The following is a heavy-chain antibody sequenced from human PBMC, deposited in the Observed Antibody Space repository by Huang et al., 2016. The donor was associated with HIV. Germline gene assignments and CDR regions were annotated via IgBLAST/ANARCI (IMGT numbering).Heavy chain of an antibody. V-gene: IGHV3-30-3*01. CDR2: ISYDGSNK. Sequence: QVQLVESGGGVVQPGRSLRLSCAASGFTFSSYAMHWVRQAPGKGLGWVAVISYDGSNKYYADSGKGRFTISRDNSKNTLYLQMNSLRAEDTAVYYCAREAIVGATGAFDIWGQGTMVTVSS. D-gene: IGHD1-26*01. J-gene: IGHJ3*02. CDR1: GFTFSSYA. CDR3: AREAIVGATGAFDI.